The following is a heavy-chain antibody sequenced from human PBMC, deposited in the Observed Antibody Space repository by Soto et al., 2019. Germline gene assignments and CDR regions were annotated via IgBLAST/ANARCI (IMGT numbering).Heavy chain of an antibody. CDR3: SRAGVTPHFFDY. V-gene: IGHV3-53*02. D-gene: IGHD2-21*02. CDR1: GFSVRTNY. Sequence: EVQLVETGGGLIQPGGSLRLSCAASGFSVRTNYMSWVRQAPGKGLEWVSVFESGGSIYYADSVKGRFIISRDYAKNTVYLQMNSLRADDTAVYYCSRAGVTPHFFDYWGQGTLFTVSS. CDR2: FESGGSI. J-gene: IGHJ4*02.